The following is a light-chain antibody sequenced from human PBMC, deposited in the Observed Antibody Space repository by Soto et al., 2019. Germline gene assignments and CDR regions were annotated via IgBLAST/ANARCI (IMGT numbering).Light chain of an antibody. J-gene: IGKJ1*01. CDR3: LQDYTYPWT. CDR1: QGISNE. CDR2: GAS. Sequence: QMTQSPSSLSASVGDRVTITCRASQGISNELGWYQQRPGKAPKVLIYGASNLQSGVPSRFSGSASGTDFTLTISSLQPEDFATYSCLQDYTYPWTFGQGTKVEMK. V-gene: IGKV1-6*01.